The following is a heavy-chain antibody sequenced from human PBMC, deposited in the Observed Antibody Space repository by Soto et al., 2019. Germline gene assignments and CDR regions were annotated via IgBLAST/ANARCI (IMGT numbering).Heavy chain of an antibody. Sequence: ASMNVSRKASVYTFTSYDINWVRQATGQGLEWMGWMNPNSGNTGYAQKFQGRVTMTRNTSISTAYMELSSLRSEDTAVYYCARERLDFWSGYPGEAFDIWGQGTMVTVSS. D-gene: IGHD3-3*01. CDR3: ARERLDFWSGYPGEAFDI. CDR2: MNPNSGNT. V-gene: IGHV1-8*01. J-gene: IGHJ3*02. CDR1: VYTFTSYD.